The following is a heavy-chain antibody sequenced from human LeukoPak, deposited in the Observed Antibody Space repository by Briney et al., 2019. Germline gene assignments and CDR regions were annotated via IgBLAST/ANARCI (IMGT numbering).Heavy chain of an antibody. Sequence: PGGSLRLSCAASGFTFDDYAMHWVRQAPGKGLEWVSGISWNSGSIGYAGSVKGRFTISRDNAKNSLYLQMNSLRAEDTAVYYCARNTEWELIAPADYWGQGTLVTVSS. CDR3: ARNTEWELIAPADY. V-gene: IGHV3-9*01. J-gene: IGHJ4*02. CDR2: ISWNSGSI. CDR1: GFTFDDYA. D-gene: IGHD1-26*01.